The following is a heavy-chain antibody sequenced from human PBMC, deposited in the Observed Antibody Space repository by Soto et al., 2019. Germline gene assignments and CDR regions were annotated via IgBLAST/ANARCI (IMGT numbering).Heavy chain of an antibody. CDR1: AFTFSNYP. CDR3: VRGVSTPTWTYYGMDV. J-gene: IGHJ6*02. Sequence: QVQLVESGGGVVQPGRSLRLSCAASAFTFSNYPMQWVRQAPGKGLEWVAGISSEGSNKYYADSVKGRFTISRDNSKSTIYLLMSSLRAEDTAVYYCVRGVSTPTWTYYGMDVWGQGTTVTVSS. CDR2: ISSEGSNK. V-gene: IGHV3-30-3*01. D-gene: IGHD6-13*01.